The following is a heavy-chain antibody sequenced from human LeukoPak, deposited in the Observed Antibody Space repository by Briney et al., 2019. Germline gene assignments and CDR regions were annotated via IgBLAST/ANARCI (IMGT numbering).Heavy chain of an antibody. D-gene: IGHD2-15*01. CDR1: GYTFTASY. CDR3: ATPHLLSDDTFDV. J-gene: IGHJ3*01. Sequence: ASVSVSCTTSGYTFTASYIHWVRQAPGQGLEWMGWINPYNGATIYAQKFQGRVTMTRDTSISTAYMELSRLRSDDTAVYYCATPHLLSDDTFDVWGRGTMITVSS. V-gene: IGHV1-2*02. CDR2: INPYNGAT.